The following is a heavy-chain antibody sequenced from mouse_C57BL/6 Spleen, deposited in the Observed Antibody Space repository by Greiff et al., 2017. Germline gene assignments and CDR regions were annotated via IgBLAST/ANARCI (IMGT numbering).Heavy chain of an antibody. CDR1: GYTFTDYN. V-gene: IGHV1-22*01. D-gene: IGHD1-1*01. CDR2: INPNNGGT. CDR3: ARRIYYYGSSYGGDAMDY. Sequence: VQLQQSGPELVKPGASVKMSCKASGYTFTDYNMHWVKQSHGKSLEWIGYINPNNGGTSYNQKFKGKATLTVNKSSSTAYMELRSLTSEDSAVYYCARRIYYYGSSYGGDAMDYWGQGTSVTVSS. J-gene: IGHJ4*01.